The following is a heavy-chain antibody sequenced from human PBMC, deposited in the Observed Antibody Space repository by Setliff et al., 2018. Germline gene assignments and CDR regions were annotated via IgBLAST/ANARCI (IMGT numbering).Heavy chain of an antibody. CDR1: DDSISSRRYY. CDR2: IYTSWST. V-gene: IGHV4-61*09. D-gene: IGHD6-25*01. Sequence: SETLSLTCTVSDDSISSRRYYWGWFRQPAGKRLEWIGQIYTSWSTNYNPSFNSRVTISLDTSKNQFSLSLKTVTAADTAVYYCARMSGFQYIDVWGEGATVTVSS. CDR3: ARMSGFQYIDV. J-gene: IGHJ6*03.